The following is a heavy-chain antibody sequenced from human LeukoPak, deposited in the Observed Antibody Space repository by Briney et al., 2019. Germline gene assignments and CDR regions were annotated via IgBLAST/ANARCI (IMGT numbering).Heavy chain of an antibody. J-gene: IGHJ3*01. CDR1: GYTFTTYY. V-gene: IGHV1-18*01. CDR3: AREEGAPIAAANV. Sequence: AAVKVSCMASGYTFTTYYISWGRQTPGQGLEWMAWISAYKGNTNYAQKFQGRVTMTTDTSTSTAYMELGSLRSDDTAVYYCAREEGAPIAAANVWGLGTMVTVYS. D-gene: IGHD6-13*01. CDR2: ISAYKGNT.